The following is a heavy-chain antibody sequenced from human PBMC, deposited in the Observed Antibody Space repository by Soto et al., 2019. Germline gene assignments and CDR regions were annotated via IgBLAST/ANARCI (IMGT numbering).Heavy chain of an antibody. Sequence: QLQLQESGPGLVKPSETLSLTCSVSGGSVSSSHYYWGCIRQPPGKGLEGIGTIYYSGTTYYNQSHKIRETTAVNTSKHQLSLKLTSVTAADTAVYYCARLGSGKAVAGRAFDIWGQGTMVTVSS. J-gene: IGHJ3*02. CDR2: IYYSGTT. CDR3: ARLGSGKAVAGRAFDI. V-gene: IGHV4-39*01. D-gene: IGHD6-19*01. CDR1: GGSVSSSHYY.